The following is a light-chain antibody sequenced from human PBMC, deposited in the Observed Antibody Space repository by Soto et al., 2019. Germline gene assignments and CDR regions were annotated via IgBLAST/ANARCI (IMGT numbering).Light chain of an antibody. CDR3: ALFLGNGISV. CDR1: SGSVSTAHN. V-gene: IGLV8-61*01. CDR2: STS. Sequence: QTVVTQESSFSVSPGGTVTITCGLISGSVSTAHNPNWYQQTPGQAPRTLIYSTSTRSFGVPDRFSGSILGNNAALTITGAQADDESDYYCALFLGNGISVFGTGTKVTVL. J-gene: IGLJ1*01.